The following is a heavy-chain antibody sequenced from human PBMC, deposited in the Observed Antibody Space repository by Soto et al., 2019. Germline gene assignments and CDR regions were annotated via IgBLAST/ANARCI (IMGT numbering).Heavy chain of an antibody. V-gene: IGHV1-69*01. J-gene: IGHJ6*02. D-gene: IGHD6-6*01. CDR3: ARDASTSSSDYCYPIDA. CDR2: IIPFFGTP. CDR1: GGPFSSFV. Sequence: QVQLVQSGAEVKKPGSSVKVSCKSSGGPFSSFVISWVRQAPGQGLEWMGGIIPFFGTPNYAQKFQGRVTITADESTSTAYMELSSLKSEDTARYYCARDASTSSSDYCYPIDAWGQGTTVTVSS.